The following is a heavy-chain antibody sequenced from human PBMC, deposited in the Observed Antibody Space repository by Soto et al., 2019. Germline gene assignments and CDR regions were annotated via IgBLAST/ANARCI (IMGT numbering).Heavy chain of an antibody. V-gene: IGHV4-59*01. Sequence: PSETLSLTCTVSGGSISSYYWSWIRQPPGKGLEWVGYIYYSGSTNYNPSLKSRVTISVDTSKNQFSLKLSSVTAADTAVYYCARVGDYVFSNWFDPWGQGTLVTVSS. CDR3: ARVGDYVFSNWFDP. J-gene: IGHJ5*02. D-gene: IGHD4-17*01. CDR1: GGSISSYY. CDR2: IYYSGST.